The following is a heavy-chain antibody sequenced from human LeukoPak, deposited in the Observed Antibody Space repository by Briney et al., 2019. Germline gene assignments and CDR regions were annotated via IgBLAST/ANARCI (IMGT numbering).Heavy chain of an antibody. J-gene: IGHJ4*02. Sequence: SETLSLTCTVSGGSISSSSYDWGWIRQPRGKGLEWIGSSYYSGSTYYNPSLKSRVTISVDTSKNQFSLKLSSVPAADTAVYYCARAAYDYVWGSYRYAGSSFDYWGQGTLVTVSS. D-gene: IGHD3-16*02. CDR1: GGSISSSSYD. CDR2: SYYSGST. CDR3: ARAAYDYVWGSYRYAGSSFDY. V-gene: IGHV4-39*07.